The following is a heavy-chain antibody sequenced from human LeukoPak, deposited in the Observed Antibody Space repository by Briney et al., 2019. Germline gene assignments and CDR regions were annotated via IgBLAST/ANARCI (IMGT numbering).Heavy chain of an antibody. CDR1: GFTVSSYY. CDR2: IHSGGTT. V-gene: IGHV3-53*01. Sequence: GESLRLSCAASGFTVSSYYMTWVRQAPGKGLEWVSVIHSGGTTYYADSVKGRFTISRDNSKNTLYLQMNSLRAEDTAVYYCARERGTTTSDIYFDYWGQGTLVTVSS. D-gene: IGHD1-26*01. CDR3: ARERGTTTSDIYFDY. J-gene: IGHJ4*02.